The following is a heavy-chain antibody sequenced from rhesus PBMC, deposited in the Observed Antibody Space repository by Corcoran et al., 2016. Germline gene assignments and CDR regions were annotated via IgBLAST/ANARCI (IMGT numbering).Heavy chain of an antibody. J-gene: IGHJ6*01. V-gene: IGHV4-73*01. CDR2: IEGNGVNT. Sequence: QVKLQQWGEGLVKPSETLSLTCAVYGGSISGYYYWTWIRQPPGKVLEWIGNIEGNGVNTHYNPSLESRVTIEKDTSKKKVSLKLSFVTAADTAVYYCARNTITTRYGLDSWGQGVVVTVSS. D-gene: IGHD4-23*01. CDR3: ARNTITTRYGLDS. CDR1: GGSISGYYY.